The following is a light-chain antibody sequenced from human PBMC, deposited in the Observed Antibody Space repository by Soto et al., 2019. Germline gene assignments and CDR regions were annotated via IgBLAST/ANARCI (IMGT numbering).Light chain of an antibody. J-gene: IGLJ3*02. Sequence: QSALTQPASVSGSPGQSITISCTGTSSDVGSYNLVSWFQQHPGEAPKLIIYEVSDRPSGVSNRFSGSKSGNTASLTISGRQGSDEADYDCCSYAGRINGVFGGGTQLTVL. V-gene: IGLV2-23*02. CDR3: CSYAGRINGV. CDR1: SSDVGSYNL. CDR2: EVS.